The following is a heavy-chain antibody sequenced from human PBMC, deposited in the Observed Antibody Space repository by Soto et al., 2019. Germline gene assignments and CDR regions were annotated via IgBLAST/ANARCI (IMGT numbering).Heavy chain of an antibody. V-gene: IGHV1-2*04. Sequence: GASVKVSCKASGYTFTGYYMHWVRQAPGQGLEWMGWINPNSGGTNYAQKFQGWVTMTRDTSISTAYMELSRLRSDDTAVYYCARTSMVRGVISWLAVWGQGTTVTVSS. D-gene: IGHD3-10*01. CDR3: ARTSMVRGVISWLAV. CDR2: INPNSGGT. CDR1: GYTFTGYY. J-gene: IGHJ6*02.